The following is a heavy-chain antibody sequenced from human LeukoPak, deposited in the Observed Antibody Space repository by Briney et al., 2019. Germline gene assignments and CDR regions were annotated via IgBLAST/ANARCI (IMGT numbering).Heavy chain of an antibody. CDR2: ISAYNGNT. V-gene: IGHV1-18*01. CDR1: GYTFTSYG. D-gene: IGHD1-26*01. CDR3: ARDQPPGVVGATWPYYFDY. J-gene: IGHJ4*02. Sequence: ASVKVSCKASGYTFTSYGISWVRQAPGQGLEWMGWISAYNGNTNYAQKLQGRVTMTTDTSTSTAYMELRSLRSDDTAVYYCARDQPPGVVGATWPYYFDYWGQETLVTVSS.